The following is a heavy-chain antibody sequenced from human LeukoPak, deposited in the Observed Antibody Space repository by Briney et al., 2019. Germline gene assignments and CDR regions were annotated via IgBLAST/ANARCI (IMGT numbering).Heavy chain of an antibody. CDR3: ARRYCTSTSCIRFDP. J-gene: IGHJ5*02. V-gene: IGHV4-30-2*01. CDR2: IYHTGST. D-gene: IGHD2-2*01. CDR1: GGSITSGNYY. Sequence: SQTLSLTCTVSGGSITSGNYYWSWIRQPPGKGLEWIGYIYHTGSTYYNPSLKSRVAISVDKSKNHFSLRLSSVTAADTAVYYCARRYCTSTSCIRFDPWGQGTLVTASS.